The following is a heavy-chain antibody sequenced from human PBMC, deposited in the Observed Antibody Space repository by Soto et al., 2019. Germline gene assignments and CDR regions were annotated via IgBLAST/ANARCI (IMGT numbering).Heavy chain of an antibody. Sequence: GGSLRLSCVVSGFTFKNYAMGWVRQSPGKGLEWVSGITASGNSRYYADSVKDRFTISRDNAKNSLYLQMNSLRAEDTALYYCAKDMLRYRGYATTYMDVWGQGTTVTVSS. CDR2: ITASGNSR. V-gene: IGHV3-23*01. CDR1: GFTFKNYA. J-gene: IGHJ6*02. D-gene: IGHD1-26*01. CDR3: AKDMLRYRGYATTYMDV.